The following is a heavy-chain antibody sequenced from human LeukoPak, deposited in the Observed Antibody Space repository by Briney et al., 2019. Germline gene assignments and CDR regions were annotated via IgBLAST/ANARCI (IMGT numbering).Heavy chain of an antibody. D-gene: IGHD3-3*01. CDR3: AKDKYDFWSGYFGNYYYYYMDV. CDR2: ISGSGGST. CDR1: GFTFSSYA. V-gene: IGHV3-23*01. Sequence: GGSLRLSCAASGFTFSSYAMSWVRQAPGKGLEWVSAISGSGGSTYYADSVKGRFTIPRDNSKNTLYLQMNSLRAEDTPVYYCAKDKYDFWSGYFGNYYYYYMDVWGKGTTVTVSS. J-gene: IGHJ6*03.